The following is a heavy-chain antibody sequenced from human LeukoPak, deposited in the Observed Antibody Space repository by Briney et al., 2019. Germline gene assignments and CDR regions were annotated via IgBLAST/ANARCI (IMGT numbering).Heavy chain of an antibody. J-gene: IGHJ4*02. CDR3: ARERRDGYIDY. CDR2: INAANGNT. V-gene: IGHV1-3*01. D-gene: IGHD5-24*01. CDR1: GYTFSKYA. Sequence: ASVNVSYTASGYTFSKYAMHWVRQAPGQRLEWMGWINAANGNTKYSQKFQDRVTITRDTSASTVYMELSRLRSEDTAVYYCARERRDGYIDYWGQGTLVTVSS.